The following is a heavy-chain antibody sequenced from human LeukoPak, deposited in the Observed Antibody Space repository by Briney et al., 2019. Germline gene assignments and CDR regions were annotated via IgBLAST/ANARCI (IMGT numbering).Heavy chain of an antibody. Sequence: PSKTLSLTCAVSGYSISSGYYWGWIRQPPGKGLEWIGSIYHSGSTYYNPSLKSRVTISVDTSKNQFSLKLSSVTAADTAVYYCARRGSAAGTGFDYWGQRTLVTVSS. CDR2: IYHSGST. CDR1: GYSISSGYY. J-gene: IGHJ4*02. V-gene: IGHV4-38-2*01. CDR3: ARRGSAAGTGFDY. D-gene: IGHD6-13*01.